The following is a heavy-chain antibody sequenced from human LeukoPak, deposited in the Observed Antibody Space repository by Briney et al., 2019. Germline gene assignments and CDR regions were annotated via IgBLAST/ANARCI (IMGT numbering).Heavy chain of an antibody. V-gene: IGHV3-30*04. CDR1: GFTFSNYA. Sequence: GRSLRLSCAASGFTFSNYAIHWVRQAPGKGLEWVAVISHDGSNKYYADSVKGRFTISRDNAKNSLYLQMNSLRAEDTAVYYCARDSLSLRYFDWLPLNWFDPWGQGTLVTVSS. CDR3: ARDSLSLRYFDWLPLNWFDP. J-gene: IGHJ5*02. CDR2: ISHDGSNK. D-gene: IGHD3-9*01.